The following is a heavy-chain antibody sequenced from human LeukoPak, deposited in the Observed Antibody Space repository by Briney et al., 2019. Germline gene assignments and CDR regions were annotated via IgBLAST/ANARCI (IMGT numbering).Heavy chain of an antibody. Sequence: SGGSVRLSCAASGFIFSNYAMAWVRQTPGKGLEWVSAISGSGLRTNYADSARGRFTISRDNSKNTVDLQMDSLRAEDTAIYYCARGWMVKYYFDYWGQATLVTVSS. CDR2: ISGSGLRT. CDR3: ARGWMVKYYFDY. D-gene: IGHD6-19*01. J-gene: IGHJ4*02. V-gene: IGHV3-23*01. CDR1: GFIFSNYA.